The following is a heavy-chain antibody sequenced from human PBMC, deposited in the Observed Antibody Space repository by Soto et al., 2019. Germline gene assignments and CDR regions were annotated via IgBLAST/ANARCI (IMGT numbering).Heavy chain of an antibody. CDR3: ATGVGYCSGGSCYSAFDI. CDR1: GGSISSYY. V-gene: IGHV4-59*01. CDR2: IYYSGST. Sequence: SETLSLTCTVSGGSISSYYWSWIRQPPGKGLEWIGYIYYSGSTNYNPSLKGRVTISVDTSKNQFSLKLSSVTAADTAVYYCATGVGYCSGGSCYSAFDIWGQGTMVTVSS. J-gene: IGHJ3*02. D-gene: IGHD2-15*01.